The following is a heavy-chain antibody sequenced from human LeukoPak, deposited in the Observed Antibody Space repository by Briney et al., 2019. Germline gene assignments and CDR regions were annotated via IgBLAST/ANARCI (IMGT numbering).Heavy chain of an antibody. V-gene: IGHV1-69*13. Sequence: ASMKVSCKAPGGTFSSYAISWVRQAPGQGLEWMGGIIPIFGTANYAQKFQGRVTITADESTSTAYMELSSLRSEDTAVYYCARDPLLTGSGSYYNAHEDYWGQGTLVTVSS. D-gene: IGHD3-10*01. CDR2: IIPIFGTA. CDR1: GGTFSSYA. J-gene: IGHJ4*02. CDR3: ARDPLLTGSGSYYNAHEDY.